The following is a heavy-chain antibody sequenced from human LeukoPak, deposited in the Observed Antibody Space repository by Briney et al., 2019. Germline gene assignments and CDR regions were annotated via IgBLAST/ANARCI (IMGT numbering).Heavy chain of an antibody. D-gene: IGHD3-3*02. J-gene: IGHJ4*02. CDR2: ICFDGSSI. CDR1: GFTFSSYC. V-gene: IGHV3-33*08. Sequence: GGSLRLSCAASGFTFSSYCMGWVRQAPGKGLEWVSGICFDGSSIYYADSVKGRFAISRDNSKNTLYLQMNSLRAEDTALYYCARMQSGALDYWGQGTLVTVSS. CDR3: ARMQSGALDY.